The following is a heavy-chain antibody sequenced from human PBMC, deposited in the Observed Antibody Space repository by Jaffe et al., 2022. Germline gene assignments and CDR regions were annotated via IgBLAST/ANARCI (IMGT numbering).Heavy chain of an antibody. CDR1: GFTFSSYG. D-gene: IGHD5-18*01. Sequence: QVQLVESGGGVVQPGGSLRLSCAASGFTFSSYGMHWVRQAPGKGLEWVAFIRYDGSNKYYADSVKGRFTISRDNSKNTLYLQMNSLRAEDTAVYYCAKDGGRIQLWLEGAPKDYGDYLAYYYYMDVWGKGTTVTVSS. CDR3: AKDGGRIQLWLEGAPKDYGDYLAYYYYMDV. CDR2: IRYDGSNK. J-gene: IGHJ6*03. V-gene: IGHV3-30*02.